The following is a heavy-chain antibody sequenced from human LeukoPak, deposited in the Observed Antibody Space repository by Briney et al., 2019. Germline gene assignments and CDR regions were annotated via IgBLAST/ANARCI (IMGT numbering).Heavy chain of an antibody. CDR2: IYWNDDK. J-gene: IGHJ4*02. Sequence: SGPTLVKPTQTLTLTCTFSGFSLSTSGVGVGWIRQPPGKALEWLALIYWNDDKRYSPSLKSRLTITKDTSKNQVVLTMTNMDPVDTATYYCAHRRRKAAGIEWSFDYWGQGTLVTVSS. D-gene: IGHD6-13*01. V-gene: IGHV2-5*01. CDR3: AHRRRKAAGIEWSFDY. CDR1: GFSLSTSGVG.